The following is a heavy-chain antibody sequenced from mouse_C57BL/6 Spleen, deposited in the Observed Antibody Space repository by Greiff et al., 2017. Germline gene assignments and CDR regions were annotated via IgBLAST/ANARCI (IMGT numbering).Heavy chain of an antibody. CDR3: ARETGTGGVDD. D-gene: IGHD4-1*01. J-gene: IGHJ2*01. V-gene: IGHV2-2*01. CDR1: GFSLTSYG. Sequence: VQLQQSGPGLVQPSQSLSITCTVSGFSLTSYGVHWVRQSPGKGLEWLGVIWSGGSTAYNAAFISRLSISKDNSKSQVFFKMNSLQADDTAIYYCARETGTGGVDDWGQGTTLTVSS. CDR2: IWSGGST.